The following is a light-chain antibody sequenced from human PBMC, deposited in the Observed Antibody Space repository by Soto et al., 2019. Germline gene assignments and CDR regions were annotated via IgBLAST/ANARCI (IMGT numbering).Light chain of an antibody. CDR2: SIS. V-gene: IGLV7-43*01. J-gene: IGLJ3*02. Sequence: QAVVTQEPSLTVSPGGTVTLTCASSTGAVTSGHHPNWFQQKPGQPPRALIYSISNKYSWTPARFSGSLLGGKAALTLSGVQPEDDADYYCLLYYGGAQPWVFGGGTQLTVL. CDR3: LLYYGGAQPWV. CDR1: TGAVTSGHH.